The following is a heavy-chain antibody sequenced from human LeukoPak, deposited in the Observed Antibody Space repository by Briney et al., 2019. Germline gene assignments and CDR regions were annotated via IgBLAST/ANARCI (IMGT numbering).Heavy chain of an antibody. CDR1: GFTVSSNY. CDR3: ARDLNTATSDY. CDR2: IYSGGST. Sequence: PGGSLRLSCAASGFTVSSNYMSWVRQAPGKGLEWVSVIYSGGSTYYADSVKGRFTISRDNSKSTLYLQMNSLRAEDTAVYYCARDLNTATSDYWGQGTLVTVSS. D-gene: IGHD5-18*01. J-gene: IGHJ4*02. V-gene: IGHV3-53*01.